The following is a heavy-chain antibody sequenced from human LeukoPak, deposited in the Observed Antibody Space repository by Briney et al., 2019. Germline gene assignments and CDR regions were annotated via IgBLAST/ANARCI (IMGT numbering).Heavy chain of an antibody. J-gene: IGHJ6*03. D-gene: IGHD6-13*01. CDR3: ARDPYSSSWYYYYYYMDV. Sequence: GGSLRLSCAASGFTFSSYWMHWVRQAPGKGLVWVSRINSDGSSTNYADSVQGRFTISRDNAKNTLYLQMNSLRAEDTAVYYCARDPYSSSWYYYYYYMDVWGKGTTVTVSS. V-gene: IGHV3-74*01. CDR1: GFTFSSYW. CDR2: INSDGSST.